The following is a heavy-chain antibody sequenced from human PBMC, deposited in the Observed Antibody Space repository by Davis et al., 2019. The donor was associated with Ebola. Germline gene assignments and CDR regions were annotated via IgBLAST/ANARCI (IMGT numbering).Heavy chain of an antibody. CDR3: TTLSTVTTMYFDL. D-gene: IGHD4-17*01. J-gene: IGHJ2*01. CDR1: GFSISSYA. V-gene: IGHV3-15*01. CDR2: IKSKTDGGTT. Sequence: GESLKISCAASGFSISSYAVSWVRQAPGKGLEWVGRIKSKTDGGTTDYAAPVKGRFAMSRDDSKNTLYLQMNSLKIDDTAVYYCTTLSTVTTMYFDLWGRGTLVTVSS.